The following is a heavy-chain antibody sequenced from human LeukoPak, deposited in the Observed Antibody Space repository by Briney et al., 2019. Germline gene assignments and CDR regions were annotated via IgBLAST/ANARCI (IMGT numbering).Heavy chain of an antibody. D-gene: IGHD6-13*01. V-gene: IGHV4-59*08. CDR2: IHDSGST. CDR3: ARGFGSSWYYFDY. CDR1: GASISSYY. J-gene: IGHJ4*02. Sequence: SETLSLTCTVSGASISSYYWSWIRQPPGKRLEWIGYIHDSGSTNYNPSLKSRVTISVDTSKKQFSLKLSSVTAADTAVYYCARGFGSSWYYFDYWGQGTLLTASP.